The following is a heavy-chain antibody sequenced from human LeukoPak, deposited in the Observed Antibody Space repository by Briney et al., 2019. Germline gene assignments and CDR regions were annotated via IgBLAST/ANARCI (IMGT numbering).Heavy chain of an antibody. CDR2: IKGDGSST. Sequence: GGSLRLSCAASGFTFSSYWMHWVRHTPGKGLVWVSRIKGDGSSTSYADPVKGRFTISRDNAKNSLYLQMNSLRADDTALYYCARSRGDFWGQGTLVTVSS. V-gene: IGHV3-74*01. CDR1: GFTFSSYW. J-gene: IGHJ4*02. CDR3: ARSRGDF.